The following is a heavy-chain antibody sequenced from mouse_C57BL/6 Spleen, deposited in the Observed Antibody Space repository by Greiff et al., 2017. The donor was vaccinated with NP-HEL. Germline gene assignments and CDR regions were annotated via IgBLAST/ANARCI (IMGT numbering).Heavy chain of an antibody. CDR3: ARHEGYYYGSSYDYAMDY. D-gene: IGHD1-1*01. Sequence: EVKVVESGGGLVKPGGSLKLSCAASGFTFSSYTMSWVRQTPEKRLEWVATISGGGGNTYYPDSVKGRFTISRDNAKNTLYLQMSSLRSEDTALYYCARHEGYYYGSSYDYAMDYWGQGTSVTVSS. CDR1: GFTFSSYT. J-gene: IGHJ4*01. V-gene: IGHV5-9*01. CDR2: ISGGGGNT.